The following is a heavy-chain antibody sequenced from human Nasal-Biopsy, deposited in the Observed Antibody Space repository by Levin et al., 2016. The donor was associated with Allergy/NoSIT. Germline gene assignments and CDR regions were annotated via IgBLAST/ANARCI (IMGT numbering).Heavy chain of an antibody. Sequence: ASVKVSCKVSGYTLTGLSMHWVRQAPGKGLEWMGGFDPGDAETIFAQNFQGRVAVTEDTSTDTAYMELSSLTSDDTAVYYCTTDRSYTGSYYVHAFDIWGQGTMVTVSS. V-gene: IGHV1-24*01. CDR2: FDPGDAET. J-gene: IGHJ3*02. CDR1: GYTLTGLS. CDR3: TTDRSYTGSYYVHAFDI. D-gene: IGHD1-26*01.